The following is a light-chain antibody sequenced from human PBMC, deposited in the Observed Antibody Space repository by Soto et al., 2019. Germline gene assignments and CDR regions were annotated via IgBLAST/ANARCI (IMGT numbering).Light chain of an antibody. CDR1: QSVSSN. CDR2: GAS. Sequence: EIVMTQSPATLSVSPEERATLSCRASQSVSSNLAWYQQKPGQAPRLLIYGASTRATGIPARFSGSGSGTEFTLTISSLQSEDFAVYYCQQYHNWPLTFGGGTKVEIK. J-gene: IGKJ4*01. CDR3: QQYHNWPLT. V-gene: IGKV3D-15*01.